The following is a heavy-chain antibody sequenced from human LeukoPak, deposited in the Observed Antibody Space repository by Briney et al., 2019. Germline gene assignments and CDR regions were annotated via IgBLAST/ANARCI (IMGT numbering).Heavy chain of an antibody. V-gene: IGHV3-23*01. CDR1: GFTFSTFA. CDR3: AKDGYVWGSYRPRGYFDY. J-gene: IGHJ4*02. CDR2: IFPSGGEI. Sequence: GGSLRLSCAASGFTFSTFAMIWVRQPPGKGLEWVSSIFPSGGEIHYADSVKGRFTISRDNSKNTLYLQMNSLRAEDTAVYYCAKDGYVWGSYRPRGYFDYWGQGTLVTVSS. D-gene: IGHD3-16*02.